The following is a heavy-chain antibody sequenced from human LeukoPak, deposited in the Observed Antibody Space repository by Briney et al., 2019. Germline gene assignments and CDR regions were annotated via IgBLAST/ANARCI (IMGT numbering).Heavy chain of an antibody. CDR2: INPNSGGT. J-gene: IGHJ4*02. V-gene: IGHV1-2*02. CDR3: ARGEGRVRYYDSSGYYPN. CDR1: GYTFTGYY. Sequence: ASVKVSCKASGYTFTGYYMHWVRQAPGQGLEWMGWINPNSGGTNYAQKFQGRVTMTRDTSTSTVYMELSSLRSEDTAVYYCARGEGRVRYYDSSGYYPNWGQGTLVTVSS. D-gene: IGHD3-22*01.